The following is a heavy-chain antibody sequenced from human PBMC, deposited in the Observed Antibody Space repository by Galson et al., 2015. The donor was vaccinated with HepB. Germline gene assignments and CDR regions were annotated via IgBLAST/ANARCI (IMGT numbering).Heavy chain of an antibody. CDR3: ARDFSGRSVDY. CDR1: GFTFSDYY. D-gene: IGHD1-26*01. V-gene: IGHV3-11*05. J-gene: IGHJ4*02. CDR2: ISSSSSYT. Sequence: SLRLSCAASGFTFSDYYMSWIRQAPGKGLEWVSYISSSSSYTNYADSVKGRFTISRDNAKNSLYLQMNSLRAEDTAVYYCARDFSGRSVDYWGQGTLVTVSS.